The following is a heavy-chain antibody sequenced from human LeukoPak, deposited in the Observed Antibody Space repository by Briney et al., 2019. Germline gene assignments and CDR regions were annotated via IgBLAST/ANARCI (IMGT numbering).Heavy chain of an antibody. J-gene: IGHJ1*01. CDR2: IRNETDGGTT. CDR3: TTAAFD. V-gene: IGHV3-15*01. Sequence: GGSLRLSCAASGFSFSNAWMSWVRQAPGKGLEWVGHIRNETDGGTTDYAAPLKGRFTISRDDSKSTLYLQMNSLKTDDTAVYYCTTAAFDWGQGTLVTVSS. CDR1: GFSFSNAW.